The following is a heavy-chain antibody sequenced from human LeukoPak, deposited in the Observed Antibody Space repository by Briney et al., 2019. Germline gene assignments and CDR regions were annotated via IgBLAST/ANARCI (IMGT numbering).Heavy chain of an antibody. V-gene: IGHV1-18*04. J-gene: IGHJ4*02. Sequence: ASVKVSCKASGYTFTSYGISWVRQAPGQGLEWMGWISAYNGNTNYAQKLQARVTMTTDTSTSTAYMELRSLRSDDTAVYYCARASLWSGSYYYFDYWGQGTLVTVSS. D-gene: IGHD1-26*01. CDR1: GYTFTSYG. CDR2: ISAYNGNT. CDR3: ARASLWSGSYYYFDY.